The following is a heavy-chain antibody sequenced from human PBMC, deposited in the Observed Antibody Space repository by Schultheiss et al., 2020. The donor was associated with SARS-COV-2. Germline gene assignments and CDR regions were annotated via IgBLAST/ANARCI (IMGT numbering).Heavy chain of an antibody. CDR3: ASSVYGDKYFQH. D-gene: IGHD4-17*01. CDR2: INHSGST. J-gene: IGHJ1*01. Sequence: SETLSLTCAVYGGSFSGYYWSWIRQPPGKGLEWIGEINHSGSTNYNPSLKSRVTISVDTSKNQFSLKLSSVTAADTAVYYCASSVYGDKYFQHWGQGTLVTVSS. CDR1: GGSFSGYY. V-gene: IGHV4-34*01.